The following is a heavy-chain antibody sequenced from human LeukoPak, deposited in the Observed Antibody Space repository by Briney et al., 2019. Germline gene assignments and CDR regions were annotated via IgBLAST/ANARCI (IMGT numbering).Heavy chain of an antibody. CDR3: ARTYGDYGYWYFDL. J-gene: IGHJ2*01. CDR1: GRSISSYY. Sequence: SQTLSLTCTVSGRSISSYYWSWIRQPAGKGREWIGRIYTSGSTIYNPSLKSRVTMSVDTSNNQFSLKLSSVTAADTAVYYCARTYGDYGYWYFDLWGRGTLVTVSS. CDR2: IYTSGST. V-gene: IGHV4-4*07. D-gene: IGHD4-17*01.